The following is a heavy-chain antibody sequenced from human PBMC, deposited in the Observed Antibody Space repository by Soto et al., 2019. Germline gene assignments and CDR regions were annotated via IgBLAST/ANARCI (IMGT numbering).Heavy chain of an antibody. J-gene: IGHJ4*02. Sequence: SETLSLTCAVSGVTISTYYWSWIRQPPGKGLEWIGYNYHSGTTNYNPSLKSLVTISVDTSKNQFSLRLTSVTAADTAIYYCVREAYIGYGHAIDHWGQGTMVTVYS. V-gene: IGHV4-59*01. CDR2: NYHSGTT. CDR3: VREAYIGYGHAIDH. D-gene: IGHD5-12*01. CDR1: GVTISTYY.